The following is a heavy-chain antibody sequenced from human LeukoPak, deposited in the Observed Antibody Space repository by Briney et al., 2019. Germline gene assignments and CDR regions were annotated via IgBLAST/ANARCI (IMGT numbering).Heavy chain of an antibody. CDR1: GFTFSSYS. CDR2: ISSSSSTI. V-gene: IGHV3-48*04. CDR3: ARDLNYYGSGKVY. D-gene: IGHD3-10*01. J-gene: IGHJ4*02. Sequence: GGSLRLSCAASGFTFSSYSMNWVRQAPGKGLEWVSYISSSSSTIYYADSVKGRFTISRDNAKNSLYLQMNSLRAEDTAVYYCARDLNYYGSGKVYWGQGTLVTVSS.